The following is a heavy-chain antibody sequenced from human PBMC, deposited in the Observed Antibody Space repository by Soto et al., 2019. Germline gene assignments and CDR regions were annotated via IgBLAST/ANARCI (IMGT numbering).Heavy chain of an antibody. CDR2: ISTRSTTI. D-gene: IGHD3-22*01. CDR3: ARESDYYDAFEP. V-gene: IGHV3-48*01. J-gene: IGHJ5*02. CDR1: GFTFSRYN. Sequence: EVQLVESGGDLVQPGGSLRLSCAASGFTFSRYNMNWVRQAPGKGLEWISYISTRSTTIYYADSVRGRFTISRDNAENSLFLQMASLRAEDTAIYYCARESDYYDAFEPWGQGTLVTVSS.